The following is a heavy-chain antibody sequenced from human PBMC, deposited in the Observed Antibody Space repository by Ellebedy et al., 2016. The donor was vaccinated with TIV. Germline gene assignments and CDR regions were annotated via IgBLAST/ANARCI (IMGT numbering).Heavy chain of an antibody. CDR3: ARRQGDSGSFYFDY. V-gene: IGHV5-51*01. D-gene: IGHD1-26*01. J-gene: IGHJ4*02. CDR1: GYSFTSYW. CDR2: IYPGDSDT. Sequence: GESLKISCKGSGYSFTSYWIGSVRQMPGKGLEWMGSIYPGDSDTRYSPSFQGQVTISADKSISTAYLQWSSLKASDTAMCYCARRQGDSGSFYFDYWGQGTLVTDSS.